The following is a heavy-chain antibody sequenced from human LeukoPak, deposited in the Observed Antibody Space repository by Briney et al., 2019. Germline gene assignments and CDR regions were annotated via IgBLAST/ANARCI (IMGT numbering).Heavy chain of an antibody. CDR3: AKESPFFGISADYYFDH. D-gene: IGHD3-3*01. CDR2: IRYDGSIK. CDR1: GFIFGNYG. Sequence: GGSLRLSCAASGFIFGNYGIHWVRQAPGKGLEWVAFIRYDGSIKHYADSVKGRFTISRDNSKNTLYVQMNNLRPEDTAVYYCAKESPFFGISADYYFDHWGQGTLVTVSS. J-gene: IGHJ4*02. V-gene: IGHV3-30*02.